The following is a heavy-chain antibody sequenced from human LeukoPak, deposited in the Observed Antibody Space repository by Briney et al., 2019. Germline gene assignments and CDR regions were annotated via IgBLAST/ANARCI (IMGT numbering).Heavy chain of an antibody. D-gene: IGHD6-19*01. V-gene: IGHV6-1*01. J-gene: IGHJ6*03. CDR3: ARGGDRRIAVAGYYYYYYMDV. CDR2: TYYRSKWYN. CDR1: GDSVSSNSAA. Sequence: SQTLSLTCAISGDSVSSNSAAWNWIRQSPSRGLEWLGRTYYRSKWYNDYAVSVKSRITINPDTSKNQFSLQLNSVTPEDTAVYYCARGGDRRIAVAGYYYYYYMDVWGKGTTVTVSS.